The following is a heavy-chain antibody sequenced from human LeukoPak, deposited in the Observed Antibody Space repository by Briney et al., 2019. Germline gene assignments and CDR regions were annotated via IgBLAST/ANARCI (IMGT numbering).Heavy chain of an antibody. D-gene: IGHD3-3*01. CDR3: ARVLDFWSGYYAASIYYYYMDV. Sequence: GGSLRLSCAASGFTFKNDWMRWVRQAPGQGLEWVANIKQDGIEKYSVDSVKGRFTISRDNAKNSLYLELNSLRAEDTAAYYCARVLDFWSGYYAASIYYYYMDVWGKGTTVIVSS. J-gene: IGHJ6*03. CDR1: GFTFKNDW. CDR2: IKQDGIEK. V-gene: IGHV3-7*01.